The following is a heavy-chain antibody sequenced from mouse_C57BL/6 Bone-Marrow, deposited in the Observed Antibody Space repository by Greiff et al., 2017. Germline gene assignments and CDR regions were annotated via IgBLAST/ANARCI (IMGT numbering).Heavy chain of an antibody. D-gene: IGHD2-12*01. V-gene: IGHV1-76*01. CDR2: IYPGSGNT. CDR3: ARGGYYNWYFDV. Sequence: VQLQQSGAELVRPGASVKLSCKASGYTFTDYYINWVKQRPGQGLEWIARIYPGSGNTYYNEKFKGKATLTAEKSSSTAYMQLSSLTSEDSAVYFCARGGYYNWYFDVWGTGTTVTVSS. CDR1: GYTFTDYY. J-gene: IGHJ1*03.